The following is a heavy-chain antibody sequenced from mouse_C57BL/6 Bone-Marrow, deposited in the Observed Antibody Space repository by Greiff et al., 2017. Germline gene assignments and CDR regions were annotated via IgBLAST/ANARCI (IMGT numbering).Heavy chain of an antibody. V-gene: IGHV5-6*01. CDR1: GFTFSSYG. Sequence: EVQRVESGGDLVKPGGSLKLSCAASGFTFSSYGMSWVRQTPDKRLEWVATISSGGSYTYYPDSVKGRFTISRDNAKNTLYLQMSSLKSEDTAMYYCARPDWDNYFDYWGQGTTLTVSS. D-gene: IGHD4-1*01. J-gene: IGHJ2*01. CDR2: ISSGGSYT. CDR3: ARPDWDNYFDY.